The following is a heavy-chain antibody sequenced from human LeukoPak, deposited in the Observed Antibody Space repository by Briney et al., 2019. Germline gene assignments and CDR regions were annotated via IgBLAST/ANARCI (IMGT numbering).Heavy chain of an antibody. CDR2: IGGSGGSS. CDR3: AGRIAVAGTLEF. J-gene: IGHJ4*02. CDR1: GFTFSTSA. D-gene: IGHD6-19*01. Sequence: GGSLRLSCAASGFTFSTSAPSWVRQAPGKGRGWVSAIGGSGGSSFCADSVKGRFTVSRDNSKNTLYLQMNSLRAEDTAVYYCAGRIAVAGTLEFWGQGTLVTVSS. V-gene: IGHV3-23*01.